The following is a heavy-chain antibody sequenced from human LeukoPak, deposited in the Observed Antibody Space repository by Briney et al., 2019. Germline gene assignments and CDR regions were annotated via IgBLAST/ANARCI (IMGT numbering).Heavy chain of an antibody. V-gene: IGHV4-39*07. J-gene: IGHJ5*02. CDR1: GVSISSGTYY. D-gene: IGHD4-11*01. CDR2: IHYSGTT. CDR3: ARGTPYNP. Sequence: SETLSLTCTVSGVSISSGTYYWGWIRQPPGKGLEWIGSIHYSGTTYYNPSLKSRVTISIDMSKNQFSLRLRSVTAADTAVYYCARGTPYNPWGQGTLVTVSS.